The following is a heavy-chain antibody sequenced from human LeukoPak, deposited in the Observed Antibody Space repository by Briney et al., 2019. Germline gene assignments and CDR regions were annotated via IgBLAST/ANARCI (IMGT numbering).Heavy chain of an antibody. CDR2: FSGSGGST. J-gene: IGHJ4*02. V-gene: IGHV3-23*01. CDR3: AKSGLKRFDY. D-gene: IGHD2-15*01. CDR1: GFTFSSYA. Sequence: GGSLRLSCAASGFTFSSYAMSWVRQAPGKWLEWVSSFSGSGGSTYFADSVKGRFTVSRDNSKNTLYLQMNSLRAEDTAVYYCAKSGLKRFDYWGQGTLVTVSS.